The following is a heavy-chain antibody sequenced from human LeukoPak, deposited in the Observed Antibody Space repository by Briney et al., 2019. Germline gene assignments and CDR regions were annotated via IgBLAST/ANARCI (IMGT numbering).Heavy chain of an antibody. CDR2: IYYSGST. Sequence: SETLSLTCTVSGGSISSSSYYWGWLRQPPGTGLEWIGSIYYSGSTYYNPSLKSRVTISVDTSKNQFSLKLSSVTAADTAVYYCASPSIYCSGGSCQFDYWGQGTLVTVSS. D-gene: IGHD2-15*01. V-gene: IGHV4-39*01. CDR3: ASPSIYCSGGSCQFDY. CDR1: GGSISSSSYY. J-gene: IGHJ4*02.